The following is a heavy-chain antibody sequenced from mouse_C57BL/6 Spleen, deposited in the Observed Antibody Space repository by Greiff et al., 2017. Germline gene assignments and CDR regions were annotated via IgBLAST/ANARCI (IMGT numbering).Heavy chain of an antibody. Sequence: VKLPESGAELVKPGASVKMSCKASGYTFTSYWITWVKQRPGPGLEWIGDLYPGSGSTTYNEKFKSKATLTVDTSSSTAYMQLSSLTSEDSAVYYCARNFDGYSWFAYWGQGTLVTVSA. J-gene: IGHJ3*01. V-gene: IGHV1-55*01. CDR3: ARNFDGYSWFAY. CDR2: LYPGSGST. D-gene: IGHD2-3*01. CDR1: GYTFTSYW.